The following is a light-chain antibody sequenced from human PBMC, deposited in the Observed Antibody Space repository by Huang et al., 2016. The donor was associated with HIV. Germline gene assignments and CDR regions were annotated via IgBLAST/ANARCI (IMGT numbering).Light chain of an antibody. Sequence: EIVITQSPATLSVSTGERATLSCRASQSVSSNLAWYQQKPGQAPRLLFYGASTRATGIPARFSGSGSGTDFTLTISSLQSEDFAVYYCQQYNNWPPYTFGQGTKLEIK. CDR2: GAS. CDR1: QSVSSN. V-gene: IGKV3-15*01. CDR3: QQYNNWPPYT. J-gene: IGKJ2*01.